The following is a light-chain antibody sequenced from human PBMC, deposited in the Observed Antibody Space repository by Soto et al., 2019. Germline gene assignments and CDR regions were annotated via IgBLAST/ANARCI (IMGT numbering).Light chain of an antibody. J-gene: IGKJ5*01. Sequence: IQLTQSPSSLSASVGDRVTITCRASQGINTFSAWYQQKPGKAPKLLIYAASTLQSGVPSRFSGSGSGTDFTLTINSLQPEDFATYYCQQAASFPTTFGQGTRLEIK. CDR3: QQAASFPTT. CDR2: AAS. CDR1: QGINTF. V-gene: IGKV1-9*01.